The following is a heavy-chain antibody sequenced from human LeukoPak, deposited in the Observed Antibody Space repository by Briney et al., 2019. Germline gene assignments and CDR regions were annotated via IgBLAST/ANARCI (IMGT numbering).Heavy chain of an antibody. Sequence: SETLSLTCTVSGDSISRYYWSWIRQPPGKGLEWIAYIYYSGSTNYNPSLKSRVTISVDTSKNQFSLKLSSVTAADTAVYYCARDRGTVTVKNWFDPWGQGTLVTVSS. J-gene: IGHJ5*02. D-gene: IGHD4-17*01. CDR1: GDSISRYY. CDR2: IYYSGST. CDR3: ARDRGTVTVKNWFDP. V-gene: IGHV4-59*12.